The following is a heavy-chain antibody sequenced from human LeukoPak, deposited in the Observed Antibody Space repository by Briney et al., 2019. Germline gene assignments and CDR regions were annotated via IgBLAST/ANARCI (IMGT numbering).Heavy chain of an antibody. CDR2: IYYSGST. Sequence: SETLSLTCTVSGGSVSSSSYYWGWIRQPPGKGLEWIGSIYYSGSTYYNPSLKSRVTISVDTSKNQFSLKLSSVTAADTAVYYCARDGYSGNDGLWGQGTLVTVSS. D-gene: IGHD5-12*01. CDR3: ARDGYSGNDGL. CDR1: GGSVSSSSYY. J-gene: IGHJ4*02. V-gene: IGHV4-39*07.